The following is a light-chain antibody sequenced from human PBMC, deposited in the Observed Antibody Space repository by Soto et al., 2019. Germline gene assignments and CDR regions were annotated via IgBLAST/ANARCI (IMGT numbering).Light chain of an antibody. Sequence: QSALTQPASVSGSPGQSITFSCTGTTSDIGAYNYVSWYQHHPRKAPQLLIYDVTARPSGVSYRFSGSKSGTTASLTISGLQAEDEADYFCSSYTTINTVVLFGGGTKLTVL. CDR1: TSDIGAYNY. CDR3: SSYTTINTVVL. V-gene: IGLV2-14*03. CDR2: DVT. J-gene: IGLJ3*02.